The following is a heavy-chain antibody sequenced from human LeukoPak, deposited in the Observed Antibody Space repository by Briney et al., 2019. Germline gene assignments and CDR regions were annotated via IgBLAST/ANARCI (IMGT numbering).Heavy chain of an antibody. V-gene: IGHV3-23*01. D-gene: IGHD5-18*01. J-gene: IGHJ4*02. CDR3: AKGGRYSYGSPFDY. CDR1: GFTFSSYA. CDR2: ISGSDGNT. Sequence: GGSLRLSCAASGFTFSSYAMNWVRQAPGEGLEWVSVISGSDGNTYYADSVKGRFTISRDNSKNTLYLQMNSLRAEDTAVYYCAKGGRYSYGSPFDYWGQGTLVTVSS.